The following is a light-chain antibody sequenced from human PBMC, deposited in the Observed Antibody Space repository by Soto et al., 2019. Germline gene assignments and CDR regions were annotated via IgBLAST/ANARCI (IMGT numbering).Light chain of an antibody. V-gene: IGKV3-15*01. CDR1: QSVSSN. Sequence: EILMTQSPATLSVSPGERATLSCRASQSVSSNLAWYQQKPGQAPRLLIYGASTRATGIPARFSGSGSGTEFTLTISSLQSEDFAVYYCQQYNNWPPHFGQGTRLEIK. CDR3: QQYNNWPPH. CDR2: GAS. J-gene: IGKJ5*01.